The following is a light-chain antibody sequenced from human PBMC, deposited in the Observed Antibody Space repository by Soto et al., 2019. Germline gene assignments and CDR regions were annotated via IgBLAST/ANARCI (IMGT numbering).Light chain of an antibody. CDR2: DAS. CDR3: HQRTKLPLT. J-gene: IGKJ4*02. CDR1: QSISVY. Sequence: EIVLTQSPATLSLSPGERASLSCRASQSISVYLAWYQQKPGQAPRLLIYDASNRATGIPARFSGRGSGTDFTLTISSLEPEDFAVYYCHQRTKLPLTFGGGTNVEIK. V-gene: IGKV3-11*01.